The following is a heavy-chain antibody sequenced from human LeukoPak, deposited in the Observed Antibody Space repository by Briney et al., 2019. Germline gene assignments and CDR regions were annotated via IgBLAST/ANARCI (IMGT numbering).Heavy chain of an antibody. J-gene: IGHJ4*02. CDR1: GFTFSNHN. CDR2: ISGRGEAI. Sequence: PPGGSLRLSCAASGFTFSNHNMDWVRQAPGKGLEWISYISGRGEAIFYADSVQGRFTISRDNAKNSIYLQMNGLTAEDTAVYYCARTYGSGSLDYGGQGTLVTVSS. V-gene: IGHV3-48*01. D-gene: IGHD2-15*01. CDR3: ARTYGSGSLDY.